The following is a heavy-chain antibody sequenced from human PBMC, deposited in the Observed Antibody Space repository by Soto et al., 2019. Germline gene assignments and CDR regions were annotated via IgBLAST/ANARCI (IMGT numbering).Heavy chain of an antibody. D-gene: IGHD3-10*01. J-gene: IGHJ4*02. V-gene: IGHV3-11*01. Sequence: PGGSLRLSCAASGFTFSDHYMTWTRQAPGKGLEWVSYISSDAATIYYTDSVKGRFTVSRDNAKNSVYLQMNSLRAEDTAVYYCAGDPYYYASDYWGQGTLVTVSS. CDR3: AGDPYYYASDY. CDR2: ISSDAATI. CDR1: GFTFSDHY.